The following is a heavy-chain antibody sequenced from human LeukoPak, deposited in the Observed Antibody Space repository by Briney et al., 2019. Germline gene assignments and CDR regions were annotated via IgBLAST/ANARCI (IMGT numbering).Heavy chain of an antibody. V-gene: IGHV4-59*01. CDR3: ARVGGGPFDY. Sequence: SSETLSLTCTVSGGSFSSYYWSWIRQPPGKGLEWIGYIYYSGSTNYNPSLKSRVTISVDTSKNQFSLNLRSVTAADTAVYYCARVGGGPFDYWGQGTLVTVSS. CDR1: GGSFSSYY. D-gene: IGHD4-23*01. CDR2: IYYSGST. J-gene: IGHJ4*02.